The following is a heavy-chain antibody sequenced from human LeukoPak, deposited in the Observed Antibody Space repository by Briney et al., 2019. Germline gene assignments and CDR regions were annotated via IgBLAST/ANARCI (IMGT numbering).Heavy chain of an antibody. Sequence: PGGSLRLSCAASGFTFSSYWMHWVRQAPGQGLVWVSRITYDGSDTSYADSVNGRFTISRDNAKNTLYLQMNSLRAEDTAVYYCARDGGASTPFDSWGQGTLVTVSS. J-gene: IGHJ4*02. CDR2: ITYDGSDT. CDR1: GFTFSSYW. CDR3: ARDGGASTPFDS. V-gene: IGHV3-74*01. D-gene: IGHD2-15*01.